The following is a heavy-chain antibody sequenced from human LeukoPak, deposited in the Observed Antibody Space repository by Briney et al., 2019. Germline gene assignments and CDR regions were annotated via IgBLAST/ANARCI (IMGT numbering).Heavy chain of an antibody. Sequence: ASVKVSCKASGYTFTTYYIHWVRQAPGQGLEWMGIINPSGGSTSYAQKFQGRVTMTRDTSTSTVYMELSSLRSEDTAVYYCARSIIVGAPRGWFDPWGQGTLVTVSS. J-gene: IGHJ5*02. V-gene: IGHV1-46*01. CDR3: ARSIIVGAPRGWFDP. CDR2: INPSGGST. CDR1: GYTFTTYY. D-gene: IGHD1-26*01.